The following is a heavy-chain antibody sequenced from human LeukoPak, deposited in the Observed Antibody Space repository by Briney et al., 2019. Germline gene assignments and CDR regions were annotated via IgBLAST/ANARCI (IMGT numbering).Heavy chain of an antibody. J-gene: IGHJ4*02. Sequence: GGSLRLSCAASGFTFSDYYMSWIRQAPGKGLEWVSYIASTVTTIYYADSVKGRFTISRDNAKDSLYLQMNSLRAEDTAVYYCARGYSYGFDYWSQGTLVTVSS. D-gene: IGHD5-18*01. CDR3: ARGYSYGFDY. CDR1: GFTFSDYY. CDR2: IASTVTTI. V-gene: IGHV3-11*01.